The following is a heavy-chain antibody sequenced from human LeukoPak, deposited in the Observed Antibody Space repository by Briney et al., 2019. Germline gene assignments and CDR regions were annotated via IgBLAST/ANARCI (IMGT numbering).Heavy chain of an antibody. D-gene: IGHD6-19*01. CDR1: GGSISSYY. CDR2: ISYSGST. CDR3: ARQYGAGRFDY. V-gene: IGHV4-59*08. J-gene: IGHJ4*01. Sequence: SETLSLTCTVSGGSISSYYWSWIRQPPGKGLEWIGYISYSGSTNYNPSLKSRVTISIDTSKNQFSLRLSSVTAADTAVYYCARQYGAGRFDYWGQEPWSPSPQ.